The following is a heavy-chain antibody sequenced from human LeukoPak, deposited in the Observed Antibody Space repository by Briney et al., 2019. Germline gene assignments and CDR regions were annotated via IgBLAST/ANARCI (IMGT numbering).Heavy chain of an antibody. CDR1: GGSFSGYY. Sequence: SETLSLTCAVYGGSFSGYYWSWIRQPLGKGLEWIGSIYYSGSTYYNPSLKSRVTISVDTSKNQFSLKLSSVTAADTAVYYCARRRGWSVDYWGQGTLVTVSS. V-gene: IGHV4-34*01. J-gene: IGHJ4*02. D-gene: IGHD6-19*01. CDR3: ARRRGWSVDY. CDR2: IYYSGST.